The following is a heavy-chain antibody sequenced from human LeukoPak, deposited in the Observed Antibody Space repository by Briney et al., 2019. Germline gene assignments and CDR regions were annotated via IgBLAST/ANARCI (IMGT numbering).Heavy chain of an antibody. D-gene: IGHD3-10*01. CDR3: ACITMVRGNDY. Sequence: SETLSLTCAVYGGSFSGYYWSWIRQPPGKGLEWIGEINHSGSTNYNPSLKCRVTISVDTSKNQFSLKLSSVTAADTAVYYCACITMVRGNDYWGQGTLVTVSS. CDR2: INHSGST. J-gene: IGHJ4*02. CDR1: GGSFSGYY. V-gene: IGHV4-34*01.